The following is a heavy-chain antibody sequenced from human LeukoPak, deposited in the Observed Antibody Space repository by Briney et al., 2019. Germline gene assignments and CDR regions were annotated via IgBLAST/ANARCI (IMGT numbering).Heavy chain of an antibody. V-gene: IGHV3-23*01. CDR2: ISDTGRLS. J-gene: IGHJ6*02. Sequence: GSLRLSCAASGFTFSSSAMSWVRQAPGKGLEWVAAISDTGRLSYCADSVNGRFTISRDNSKNTLSLQMNSLRAEDTAVYYCARDQSGYYYYYGMDVWGQGTTVTVSS. CDR3: ARDQSGYYYYYGMDV. D-gene: IGHD6-13*01. CDR1: GFTFSSSA.